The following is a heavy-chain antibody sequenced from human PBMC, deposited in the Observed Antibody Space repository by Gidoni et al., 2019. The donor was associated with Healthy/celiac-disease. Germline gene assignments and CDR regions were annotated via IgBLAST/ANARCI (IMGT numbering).Heavy chain of an antibody. CDR2: IYYSGST. CDR3: ARVLVPAARPGHYFDY. D-gene: IGHD2-2*01. CDR1: GGSISSGGYY. J-gene: IGHJ4*02. Sequence: QVQLQESGPGLVKHSQTLSLTCTVSGGSISSGGYYWSWIRQHPGKGLEWIGYIYYSGSTYSNPSLKSRVTISVDPSKNQFSLKLSSVTAADPAVYYCARVLVPAARPGHYFDYWGQGTLVTVSS. V-gene: IGHV4-31*03.